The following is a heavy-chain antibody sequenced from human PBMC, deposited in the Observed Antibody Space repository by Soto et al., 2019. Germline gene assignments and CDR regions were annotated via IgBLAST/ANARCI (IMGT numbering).Heavy chain of an antibody. J-gene: IGHJ4*02. CDR2: VSDTGGGT. V-gene: IGHV3-23*01. Sequence: EEQLLESGGGLVHPGGSLRLSCATSGFTLSAHAMSWVRQAPGKGLEWVSGVSDTGGGTYYADSVKGRFTISRDTSKNTLYLQMDSLRVEDTAMYYCARNSRIWPHFWGQGTLVTVSS. D-gene: IGHD1-26*01. CDR1: GFTLSAHA. CDR3: ARNSRIWPHF.